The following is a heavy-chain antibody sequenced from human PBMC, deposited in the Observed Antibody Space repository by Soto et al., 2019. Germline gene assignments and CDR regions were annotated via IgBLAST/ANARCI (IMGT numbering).Heavy chain of an antibody. CDR3: VILWWWVGWFDP. J-gene: IGHJ5*02. V-gene: IGHV1-24*01. D-gene: IGHD2-21*01. Sequence: ASVKVSCKVSGYTLTELSMHWVRQAPGKGLEWMGGFDPEDGETIYAQKFQGRVTMTEDTSTDTAYMELSSLRSEDTAVYYCVILWWWVGWFDPWGQGTLVTVSS. CDR1: GYTLTELS. CDR2: FDPEDGET.